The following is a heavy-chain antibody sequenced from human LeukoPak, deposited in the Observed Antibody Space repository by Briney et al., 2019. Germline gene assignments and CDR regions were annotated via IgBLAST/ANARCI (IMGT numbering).Heavy chain of an antibody. D-gene: IGHD3-10*01. J-gene: IGHJ4*01. CDR2: ISYDGKTE. CDR1: GFAFSKYS. V-gene: IGHV3-30*04. Sequence: GGSLRLSCAASGFAFSKYSMHWVRQAPGKGLDWVAVISYDGKTEYYGDLVKGRFTVSRDNYRNILFLQMNNLRVEDTGVYYCARVDELFYYGSGPDYWGLGPLVTVSS. CDR3: ARVDELFYYGSGPDY.